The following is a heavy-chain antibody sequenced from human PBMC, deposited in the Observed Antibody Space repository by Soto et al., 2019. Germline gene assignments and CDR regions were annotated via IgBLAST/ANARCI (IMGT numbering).Heavy chain of an antibody. CDR2: IYWDDDK. Sequence: SGPTLVNPTQTLTLTCTFSGFSLSTSGVGVGWIRQPPGKALEWLALIYWDDDKRYSPSLKSRLTITKDTSKNQVVLTMTNMDPVDTATYYCAHRHQNIVWSSTFAFDYWGQGTLVTVSS. J-gene: IGHJ4*02. V-gene: IGHV2-5*02. CDR3: AHRHQNIVWSSTFAFDY. CDR1: GFSLSTSGVG. D-gene: IGHD3-3*01.